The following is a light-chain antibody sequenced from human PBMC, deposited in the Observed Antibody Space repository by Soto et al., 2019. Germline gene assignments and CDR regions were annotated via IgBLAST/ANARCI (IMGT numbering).Light chain of an antibody. CDR1: SSDVGTYDL. CDR2: EVS. J-gene: IGLJ1*01. CDR3: CSYAVSSTYV. V-gene: IGLV2-23*02. Sequence: QSVLTQPASVSGSPGQSITIFCTGTSSDVGTYDLVSWYQQHPGKAPKLMIYEVSKRPSGVSNRFSGSKSGNTASLTISGLQAEDEADYHCCSYAVSSTYVFGTGTKVTVL.